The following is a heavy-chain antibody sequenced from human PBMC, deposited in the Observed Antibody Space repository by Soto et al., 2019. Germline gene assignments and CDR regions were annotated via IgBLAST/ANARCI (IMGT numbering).Heavy chain of an antibody. CDR3: ALQRGVVVAATHGWFDP. D-gene: IGHD2-15*01. J-gene: IGHJ5*02. CDR2: ISAYNGNT. V-gene: IGHV1-18*04. Sequence: GASVKVSCKASGYTFTSYGISWVRQAPGQGLEWMGWISAYNGNTNYAQKLQGRVTMTTDTSTSTAYMELRSLRPDDTAVYYCALQRGVVVAATHGWFDPWGQGTLVTVSS. CDR1: GYTFTSYG.